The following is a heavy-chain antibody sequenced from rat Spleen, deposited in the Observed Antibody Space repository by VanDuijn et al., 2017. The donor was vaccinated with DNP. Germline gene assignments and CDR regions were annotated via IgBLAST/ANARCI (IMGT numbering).Heavy chain of an antibody. D-gene: IGHD4-3*01. J-gene: IGHJ2*01. Sequence: EVQLVESGGGLVQPGRSLKLSCAASGFTFSAYYMAWVRQAPAKGLEWVAYIGSPAYAPYYADSVKGRFTISRDNAKSTLYLQMNTLRSEDMATYYCVRWNSGHFDYWGQGVMVTVSS. CDR3: VRWNSGHFDY. CDR1: GFTFSAYY. CDR2: IGSPAYAP. V-gene: IGHV5-22*01.